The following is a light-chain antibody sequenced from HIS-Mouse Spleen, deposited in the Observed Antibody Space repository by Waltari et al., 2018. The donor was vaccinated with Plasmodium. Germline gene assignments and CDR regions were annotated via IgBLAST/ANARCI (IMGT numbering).Light chain of an antibody. V-gene: IGLV1-44*01. J-gene: IGLJ2*01. CDR2: SNN. Sequence: QSVLTQPPSASGTPGQRVTISCSGSISSIGSNTVNWYQQLPGTAPKLLIYSNNQRHSGVPDRFSGSKSGTSASLASSGLQSEDEAEYYCAAWDDSLNGVVFAGGTKLTVL. CDR1: ISSIGSNT. CDR3: AAWDDSLNGVV.